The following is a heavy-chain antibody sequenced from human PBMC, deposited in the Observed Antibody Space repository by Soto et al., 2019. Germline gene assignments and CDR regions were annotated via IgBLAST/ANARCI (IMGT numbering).Heavy chain of an antibody. CDR1: GFTFSSYA. D-gene: IGHD5-12*01. CDR3: ARSGYLPFDY. J-gene: IGHJ4*02. Sequence: QVQLVESGGGVVQPGRSLRLSCAASGFTFSSYAMNWVRQAPGKGLEWVAVISYDGSNKYYADSVKGRFTISRDNSKNTLYLQMNCLRAEDTAVYYCARSGYLPFDYWGQGTLVTVSS. CDR2: ISYDGSNK. V-gene: IGHV3-30-3*01.